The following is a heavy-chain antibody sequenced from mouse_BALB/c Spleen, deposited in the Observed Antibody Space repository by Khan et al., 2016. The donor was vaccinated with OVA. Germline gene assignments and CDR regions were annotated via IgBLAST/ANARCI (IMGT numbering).Heavy chain of an antibody. CDR2: INPNNGDV. V-gene: IGHV1S81*02. CDR1: GYIFTSYY. J-gene: IGHJ3*01. Sequence: VQLQESGAELVKPGASVKLSCKASGYIFTSYYIYWVKQRPGQGLEWIGEINPNNGDVNFNEKFKNKATLTVDKSSSTAYMQLSSLTSEDSAVYYCTRAGYGTFAYWGQGTLVTVSA. D-gene: IGHD2-1*01. CDR3: TRAGYGTFAY.